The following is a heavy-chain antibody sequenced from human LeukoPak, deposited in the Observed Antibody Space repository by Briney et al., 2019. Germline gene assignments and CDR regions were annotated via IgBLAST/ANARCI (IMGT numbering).Heavy chain of an antibody. J-gene: IGHJ5*02. V-gene: IGHV3-7*01. CDR2: IKKDGSEK. CDR1: GFTLSSYW. CDR3: ARGFASFAP. Sequence: AGGSLRLSCAASGFTLSSYWMSWVRQAPGKGLEWVANIKKDGSEKYYVDSVKGRFTISRDNAKNSLYLQMNSLRAEDTAVYYCARGFASFAPWGQGTLVTVS.